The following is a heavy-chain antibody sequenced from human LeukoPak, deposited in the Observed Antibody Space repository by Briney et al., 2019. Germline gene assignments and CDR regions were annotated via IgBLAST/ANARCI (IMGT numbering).Heavy chain of an antibody. CDR3: ARGALTSSSLTFYYYYMDV. J-gene: IGHJ6*03. CDR1: GGSISSYY. Sequence: SETLSLTCTVSGGSISSYYWSWIRQPPGKGLEWIGYIYYSGSTNYNPSLKSRVTISVDTSKNQFSLKLSSVTAADTAVYYCARGALTSSSLTFYYYYMDVWGKGTTVTVSS. CDR2: IYYSGST. V-gene: IGHV4-59*01. D-gene: IGHD6-6*01.